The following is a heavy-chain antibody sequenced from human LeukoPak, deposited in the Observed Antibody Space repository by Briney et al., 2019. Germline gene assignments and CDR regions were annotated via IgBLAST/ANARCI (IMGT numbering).Heavy chain of an antibody. Sequence: ASVKVSCKVSGYTLTELSMHWVRQAPGKGLEWMGGFDPEDGETIYAQKFQGRVTMTEDTSADTAYMELSSLRSEDTAVYYCATDLGYGDYSRQFDYWGQGTLVTVSS. CDR3: ATDLGYGDYSRQFDY. J-gene: IGHJ4*02. V-gene: IGHV1-24*01. CDR2: FDPEDGET. D-gene: IGHD4-17*01. CDR1: GYTLTELS.